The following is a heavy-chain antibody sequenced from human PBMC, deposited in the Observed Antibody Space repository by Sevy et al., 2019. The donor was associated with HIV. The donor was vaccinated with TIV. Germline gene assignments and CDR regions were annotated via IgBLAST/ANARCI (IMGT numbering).Heavy chain of an antibody. Sequence: GGSLRLSCAASGFTFSSYGMHWVRQAPGKGLEWVAVIWYDGSNKYYEDSVKGRFAISRDDSKNTLYLQMNSLRAEDTAVYYCARDHRGGSWSYYSLYYYYGMDVWGQGTTVTVSS. V-gene: IGHV3-33*01. CDR3: ARDHRGGSWSYYSLYYYYGMDV. CDR1: GFTFSSYG. D-gene: IGHD3-10*01. J-gene: IGHJ6*02. CDR2: IWYDGSNK.